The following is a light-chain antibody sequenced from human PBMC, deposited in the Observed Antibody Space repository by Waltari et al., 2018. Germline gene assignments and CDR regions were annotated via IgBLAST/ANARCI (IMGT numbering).Light chain of an antibody. J-gene: IGKJ1*01. CDR2: GAS. CDR3: QMYVRLPVT. CDR1: QSVGRS. Sequence: ETVLTQSPGTMSSSPGEGATLSCRASQSVGRSLVWYQQKPGRAPRLLIYGASIRATGIPDRFTGSGSGTDFSLTISRLEPEDSAVYYCQMYVRLPVTFGQGTKVEI. V-gene: IGKV3-20*01.